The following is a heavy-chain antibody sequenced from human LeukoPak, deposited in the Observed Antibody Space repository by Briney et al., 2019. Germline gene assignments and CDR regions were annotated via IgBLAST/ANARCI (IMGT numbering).Heavy chain of an antibody. CDR2: IYSGGSI. CDR1: GFTVSGNY. CDR3: ARGYSGYHYIKY. V-gene: IGHV3-53*01. Sequence: GGSLRLSCAASGFTVSGNYMSWVRQAPGKGLEWVSVIYSGGSIYYADSVKGRLTISRHNSKNTLYLQMNSLRAEDTAVYYCARGYSGYHYIKYWGQGTLVTVSS. D-gene: IGHD5-12*01. J-gene: IGHJ4*02.